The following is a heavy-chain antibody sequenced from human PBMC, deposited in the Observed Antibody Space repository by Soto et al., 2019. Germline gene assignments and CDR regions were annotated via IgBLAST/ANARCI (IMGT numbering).Heavy chain of an antibody. CDR2: ISSSSSTI. CDR3: ARDSCTNGVCRVPHWFDP. D-gene: IGHD2-8*01. J-gene: IGHJ5*02. CDR1: GFTFSSYS. Sequence: GGSLRLSGSASGFTFSSYSMNWVRQAPGKGLEWVSYISSSSSTIYYADSVKGRFTISRDNAKNSLYLQMNSLRAEDTAVYYCARDSCTNGVCRVPHWFDPWGQGTRVTVSS. V-gene: IGHV3-48*01.